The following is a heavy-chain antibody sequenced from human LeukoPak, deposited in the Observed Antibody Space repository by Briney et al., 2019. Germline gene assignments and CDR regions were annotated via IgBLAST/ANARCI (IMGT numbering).Heavy chain of an antibody. J-gene: IGHJ4*02. CDR3: ARAAGVTTSFYFDY. D-gene: IGHD4-17*01. V-gene: IGHV3-66*01. CDR1: GFTVSSNY. Sequence: PGGSLRLSCAASGFTVSSNYMSWVRQAPGKGLEWVSVIYSGGSTYYADSVKGRFTISRDNSKNTLYLQMNSLRAEDTAVYYCARAAGVTTSFYFDYWGQGTLVGVST. CDR2: IYSGGST.